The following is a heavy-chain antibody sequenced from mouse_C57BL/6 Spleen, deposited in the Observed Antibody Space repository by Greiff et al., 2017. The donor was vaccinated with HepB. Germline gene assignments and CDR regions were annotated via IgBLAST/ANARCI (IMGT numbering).Heavy chain of an antibody. J-gene: IGHJ4*01. D-gene: IGHD4-1*01. Sequence: VQLKESGPVLVKPGASVKMSCKASGYTFTDYYMNWVKQSHGKSLEWIGVINPYNGGTSYNQKFKGKATLTVDKSSSTAYMELNSLTSEDSAVYYCAREGVRLGYAMDYWGQGTSVTVSS. CDR3: AREGVRLGYAMDY. CDR2: INPYNGGT. CDR1: GYTFTDYY. V-gene: IGHV1-19*01.